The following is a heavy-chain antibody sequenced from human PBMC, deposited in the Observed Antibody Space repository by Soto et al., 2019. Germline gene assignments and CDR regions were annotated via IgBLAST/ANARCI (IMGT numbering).Heavy chain of an antibody. CDR1: GGSISSYY. D-gene: IGHD3-10*01. J-gene: IGHJ5*02. CDR2: IYYSGST. Sequence: QVQLQESGPGLVKPWETLSLTCTVSGGSISSYYWSWMRQPPGKGLEWIGYIYYSGSTNYNPSLKSRVTISVDTSKNQFSLKLSSVTAADMAVYYCARTYGSGIRIWFDPWGQGTLVTVSS. CDR3: ARTYGSGIRIWFDP. V-gene: IGHV4-59*08.